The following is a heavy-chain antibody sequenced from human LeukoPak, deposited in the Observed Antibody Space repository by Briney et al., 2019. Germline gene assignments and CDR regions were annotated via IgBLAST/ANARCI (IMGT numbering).Heavy chain of an antibody. CDR3: AILTYSSGWYYFDY. Sequence: ASVKVSCKASGYTFTGYYMHWVRQAPGQGLEWMGRINPNSGGTNYAQKFQGRVTMTRDTSISTAYMELSRLRSDDTAVYYCAILTYSSGWYYFDYWGQGTLVTVSS. CDR1: GYTFTGYY. D-gene: IGHD6-19*01. CDR2: INPNSGGT. J-gene: IGHJ4*02. V-gene: IGHV1-2*06.